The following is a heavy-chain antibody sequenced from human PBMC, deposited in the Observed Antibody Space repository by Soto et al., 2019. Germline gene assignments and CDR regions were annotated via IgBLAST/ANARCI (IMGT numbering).Heavy chain of an antibody. D-gene: IGHD3-10*01. CDR2: IYYSGST. J-gene: IGHJ3*02. V-gene: IGHV4-59*01. CDR1: GGSISSYY. Sequence: PSETLSLTCTVSGGSISSYYWSWIRQPPGAGLELIGYIYYSGSTNYNPSLKSRVTISVDTSKNQFSLKLSSVTAADTAVYYCARVWGGAFDIWGQGTMVT. CDR3: ARVWGGAFDI.